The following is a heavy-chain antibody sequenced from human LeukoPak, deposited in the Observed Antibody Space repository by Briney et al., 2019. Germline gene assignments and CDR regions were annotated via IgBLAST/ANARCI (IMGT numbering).Heavy chain of an antibody. CDR1: GFTFSTYG. Sequence: PGGSLRLSCAASGFTFSTYGMHWVRQAPGKGLEWVAVISYDGSNKYYADSVKGRFTISRDNSKNTLYLQMNSLRAEDTAVYYCARDYYGSGRLDYWGQGTLVTVSS. D-gene: IGHD3-10*01. CDR3: ARDYYGSGRLDY. CDR2: ISYDGSNK. V-gene: IGHV3-30*03. J-gene: IGHJ4*02.